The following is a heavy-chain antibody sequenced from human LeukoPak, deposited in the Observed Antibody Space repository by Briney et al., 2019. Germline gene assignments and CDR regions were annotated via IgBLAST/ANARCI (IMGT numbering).Heavy chain of an antibody. Sequence: PGGSLRLSCAASGFTFSSYSMNWVRQAPGKGLEWVSYISSSSSTIYYADSVKGRFTISRDNAKNSLYLQMNSLRAEDTAVYYCARAGGGWYEIGYYYMDVWGKGTTVTVSS. CDR2: ISSSSSTI. CDR1: GFTFSSYS. V-gene: IGHV3-48*01. D-gene: IGHD6-19*01. CDR3: ARAGGGWYEIGYYYMDV. J-gene: IGHJ6*03.